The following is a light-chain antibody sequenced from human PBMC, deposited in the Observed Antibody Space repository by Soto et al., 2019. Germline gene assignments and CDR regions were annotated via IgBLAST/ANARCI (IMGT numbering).Light chain of an antibody. J-gene: IGKJ1*01. Sequence: TVMTQSPATLSVSPGERATLSCRASQSVSSDLAWYQQKPGQPPRLLMYGASSRATGIPARFIGSGSGTEFTLTISSLQPEDFAVYYCQQYNEWPPWTVGQGTKVEIK. CDR3: QQYNEWPPWT. CDR1: QSVSSD. CDR2: GAS. V-gene: IGKV3-15*01.